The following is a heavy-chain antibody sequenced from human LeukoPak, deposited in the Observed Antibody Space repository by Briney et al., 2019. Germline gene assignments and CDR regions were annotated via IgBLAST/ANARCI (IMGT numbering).Heavy chain of an antibody. CDR2: IIPIFGTA. Sequence: ASVKVSCKASGYTFTSYGISWVRQAPGQGLEWMGGIIPIFGTANYAQKFQGRVTITTDESTSTAYMELSSLRSEDTAVYYCARDAKGVGNDAFDIWGQGTMVTVSS. V-gene: IGHV1-69*05. D-gene: IGHD3-3*01. CDR3: ARDAKGVGNDAFDI. J-gene: IGHJ3*02. CDR1: GYTFTSYG.